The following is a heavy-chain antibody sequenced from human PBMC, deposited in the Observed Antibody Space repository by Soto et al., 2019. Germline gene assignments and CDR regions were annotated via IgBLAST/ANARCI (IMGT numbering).Heavy chain of an antibody. Sequence: ASVKVSCKASGYTFTDYYLHWVRQAPGQGLELMGWINPKNGATIYAQKFQGRVTMTRDTSISTAYMELSRLRSDDTAPYSCARVYYGNSCYLDYWGQGTLVTVSS. J-gene: IGHJ4*02. CDR3: ARVYYGNSCYLDY. CDR2: INPKNGAT. D-gene: IGHD3-22*01. CDR1: GYTFTDYY. V-gene: IGHV1-2*02.